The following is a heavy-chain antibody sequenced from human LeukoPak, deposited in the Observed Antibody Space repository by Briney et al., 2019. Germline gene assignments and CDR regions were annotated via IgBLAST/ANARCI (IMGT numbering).Heavy chain of an antibody. Sequence: SETLSLTCAVSGYSISSGYYWGWIRQPPGKGLEWIGSIYHSGSTYYNPSLKSRVTISVDTSKNQFSLKLSSVTAADTAVYYCARDRPTVTTRTGYYGVDVWGKGTTVTVPS. CDR1: GYSISSGYY. CDR3: ARDRPTVTTRTGYYGVDV. J-gene: IGHJ6*04. D-gene: IGHD4-17*01. CDR2: IYHSGST. V-gene: IGHV4-38-2*02.